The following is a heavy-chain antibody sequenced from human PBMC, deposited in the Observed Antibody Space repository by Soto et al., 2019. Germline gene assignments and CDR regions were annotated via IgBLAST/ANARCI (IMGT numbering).Heavy chain of an antibody. CDR3: AREFRDIVVVPAAPINYYYYMDV. J-gene: IGHJ6*03. Sequence: QVQLQQWGAGLLKPSETLSLTCAVYGGSFSGYYWSWIRQPPGKGLEWIGEINHSGSTNYNPSLKSRVPISVDTSKNQFSLKLSSVTAADTAVYYCAREFRDIVVVPAAPINYYYYMDVWGKGTTVTVSS. D-gene: IGHD2-2*01. CDR2: INHSGST. V-gene: IGHV4-34*01. CDR1: GGSFSGYY.